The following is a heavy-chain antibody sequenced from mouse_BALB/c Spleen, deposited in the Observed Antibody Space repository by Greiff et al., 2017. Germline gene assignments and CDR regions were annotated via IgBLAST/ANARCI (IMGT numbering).Heavy chain of an antibody. CDR3: ARQNWEYYFDY. J-gene: IGHJ2*01. CDR1: GFTFSSYY. D-gene: IGHD4-1*01. Sequence: EVQLVESGGGLVKLGGSLKLSCAASGFTFSSYYMSWVRQTPEKRLELVAAINSNGGSTYYPDTVKGRFTISRDNAKNTLYLQMSSLKSEDTALYYCARQNWEYYFDYWGQGTTLTVSS. V-gene: IGHV5-6-2*01. CDR2: INSNGGST.